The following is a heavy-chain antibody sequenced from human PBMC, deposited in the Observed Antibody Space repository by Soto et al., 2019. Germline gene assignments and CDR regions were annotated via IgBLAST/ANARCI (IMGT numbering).Heavy chain of an antibody. CDR2: ISSSSSYI. D-gene: IGHD2-15*01. CDR1: GFTFSSYS. CDR3: ARVQRGSSWYWPEYCSGGSCYSYLDY. V-gene: IGHV3-21*01. J-gene: IGHJ4*02. Sequence: EVQLVESGGGLVKPGGSLRLSCAASGFTFSSYSMNWVRQAPGKGLEWVSSISSSSSYIYYADSVKGRFTISRDNAKNSLYLQMNSLRAEDTAVYYCARVQRGSSWYWPEYCSGGSCYSYLDYWGQVTLVTVSS.